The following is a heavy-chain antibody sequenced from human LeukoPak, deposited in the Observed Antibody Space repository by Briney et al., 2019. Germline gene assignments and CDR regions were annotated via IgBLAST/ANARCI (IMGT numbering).Heavy chain of an antibody. Sequence: SETLSLTCTVSGGSISSSSYYWGWIRQPPGKGLKWIGSIYYSGSTYYNPSLKSRVTISVDTSKNQFSLKLSSVTAADTAVYYCARRSFEGNFDYWGQGTLVTVSS. V-gene: IGHV4-39*01. CDR1: GGSISSSSYY. J-gene: IGHJ4*02. CDR3: ARRSFEGNFDY. CDR2: IYYSGST. D-gene: IGHD3-16*01.